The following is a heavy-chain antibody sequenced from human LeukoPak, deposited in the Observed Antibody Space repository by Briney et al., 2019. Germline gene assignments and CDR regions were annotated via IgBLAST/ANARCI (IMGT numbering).Heavy chain of an antibody. CDR1: GFTFSSYG. D-gene: IGHD4-17*01. Sequence: PGGSLRLSCAASGFTFSSYGMHWVRQAPGKGLEWVAFIRYDGSNKYYADSVKGRFTISRDNSKNTLYLQMNSLRAEDTAVYYCVRDGYGDSAGVHWGQGTLVTVSS. V-gene: IGHV3-30*02. J-gene: IGHJ4*02. CDR3: VRDGYGDSAGVH. CDR2: IRYDGSNK.